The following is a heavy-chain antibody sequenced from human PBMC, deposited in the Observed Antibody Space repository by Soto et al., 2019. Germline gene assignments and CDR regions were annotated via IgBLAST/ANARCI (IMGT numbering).Heavy chain of an antibody. CDR1: GGSISSSYW. J-gene: IGHJ6*02. CDR2: IYHSGST. D-gene: IGHD6-6*01. CDR3: ARGGAYSGSSGVVYYYYYGMDV. V-gene: IGHV4-4*02. Sequence: SETLSLTCAVSGGSISSSYWWSWVRQPPGKGLEWIGEIYHSGSTNYNPSLKSRVTISVDKSKNQFSLKLSSVTAADTAVYYCARGGAYSGSSGVVYYYYYGMDVWGQGTTVTVSS.